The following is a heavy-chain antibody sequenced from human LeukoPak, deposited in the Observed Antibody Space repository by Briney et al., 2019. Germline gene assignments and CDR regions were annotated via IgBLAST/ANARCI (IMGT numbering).Heavy chain of an antibody. V-gene: IGHV3-7*03. J-gene: IGHJ6*02. D-gene: IGHD3-16*01. CDR1: GFTFSSYW. CDR2: INHNGNVN. CDR3: ARGGGLDV. Sequence: GGSLRLSCAASGFTFSSYWMNWARQAPGKGLEWVASINHNGNVNYYVDSVKGRSTISRDNAKNPLYLQMSNLRAEDTAVYFCARGGGLDVWGQGATVTVSS.